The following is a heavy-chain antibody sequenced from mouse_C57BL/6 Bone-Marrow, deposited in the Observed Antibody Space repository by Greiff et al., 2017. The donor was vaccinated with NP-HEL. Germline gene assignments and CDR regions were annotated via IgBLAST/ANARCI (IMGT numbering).Heavy chain of an antibody. CDR2: IHPNSGST. D-gene: IGHD1-1*01. CDR3: ARGGYGSSFYWYFDV. Sequence: QVQLKQPGAELVKPGASVKLSCKASGYTFTSYWMHWVKQRPGQGLEWIGMIHPNSGSTNYNEKFKSKATLTVDKSSSTAYMQLSSLTSEDSAVYYCARGGYGSSFYWYFDVWGTGTTVTVSS. V-gene: IGHV1-64*01. J-gene: IGHJ1*03. CDR1: GYTFTSYW.